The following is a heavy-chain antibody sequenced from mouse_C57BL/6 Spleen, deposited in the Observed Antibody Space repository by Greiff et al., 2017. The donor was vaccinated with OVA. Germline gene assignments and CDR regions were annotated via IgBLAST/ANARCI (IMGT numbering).Heavy chain of an antibody. CDR1: GYTFTDYE. V-gene: IGHV1-15*01. Sequence: QVQLQQSGAELVRPGASVTLSCKASGYTFTDYEMHWVKQTPVHGLEWIGAIDPEPGGTAYNQKFKGKAILTADKSSSTAYMELRSLTSEDSSVYYWTTKVDYYEAYCDYWGQGTTLTVSA. D-gene: IGHD1-1*01. J-gene: IGHJ2*01. CDR2: IDPEPGGT. CDR3: TTKVDYYEAYCDY.